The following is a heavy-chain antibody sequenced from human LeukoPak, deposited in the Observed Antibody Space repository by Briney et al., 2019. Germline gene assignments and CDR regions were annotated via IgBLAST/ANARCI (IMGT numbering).Heavy chain of an antibody. J-gene: IGHJ3*02. CDR1: GGSLRPYY. D-gene: IGHD4-17*01. Sequence: KPSETLSLTCTVYGGSLRPYYWNWIRQPPGKGLEWIGEINHSGSTNYNPSLKGRVTISVDTSKNQFSLKLSSVTAADTAVYYCASPYGVYNGAFDIWGQGTMVTVSS. CDR2: INHSGST. CDR3: ASPYGVYNGAFDI. V-gene: IGHV4-34*01.